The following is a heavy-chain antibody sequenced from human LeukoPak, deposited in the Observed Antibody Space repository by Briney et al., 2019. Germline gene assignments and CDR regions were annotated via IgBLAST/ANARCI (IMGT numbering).Heavy chain of an antibody. CDR3: VRDGGYSYGPYDS. CDR2: IYSGGTT. CDR1: GFNGSANY. Sequence: GGSLRLSCAASGFNGSANYMSWVRQAPGKGLEWVSVIYSGGTTYYADSVKGRFTTSRDNAKNSLYLQMNSLRAEDSAVYYCVRDGGYSYGPYDSWGQGTLVTVSS. V-gene: IGHV3-53*01. D-gene: IGHD5-18*01. J-gene: IGHJ4*02.